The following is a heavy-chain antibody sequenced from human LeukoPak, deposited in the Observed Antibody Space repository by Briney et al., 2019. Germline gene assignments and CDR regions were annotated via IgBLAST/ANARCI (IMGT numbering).Heavy chain of an antibody. D-gene: IGHD3-22*01. J-gene: IGHJ4*02. CDR1: GGTFSSYA. CDR3: ASYPPHPYYYDSSGYYY. V-gene: IGHV1-69*05. Sequence: SVTVSCKAAGGTFSSYASSCVRQAPGVGVEGTGGIIPIFVKANYEQKFKSRVTITTNESTSTANMELSIPRSENTAVYSCASYPPHPYYYDSSGYYYWGRGTLVTVSS. CDR2: IIPIFVKA.